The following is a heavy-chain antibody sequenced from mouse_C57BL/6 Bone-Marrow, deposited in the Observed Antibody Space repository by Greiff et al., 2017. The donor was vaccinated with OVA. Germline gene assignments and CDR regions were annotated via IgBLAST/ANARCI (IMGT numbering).Heavy chain of an antibody. V-gene: IGHV5-9-1*02. CDR1: GFTFSSYA. CDR2: ISSGGDYI. Sequence: EVQGVESGAGLVKPGGSLKLSCAASGFTFSSYAMSWVRQTPEKRLEWVAYISSGGDYIYYADTVKGRFTISRDNARNTLYLQMSRLKSEDTAMYYCTRDRGYGSTFAYWGQGTLVTVSA. D-gene: IGHD1-1*01. J-gene: IGHJ3*01. CDR3: TRDRGYGSTFAY.